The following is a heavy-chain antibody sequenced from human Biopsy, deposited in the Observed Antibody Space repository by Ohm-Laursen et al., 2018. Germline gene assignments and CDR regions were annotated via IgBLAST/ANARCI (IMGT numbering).Heavy chain of an antibody. CDR1: GGAFTNYA. CDR2: IITVSETA. CDR3: VAYPSGGFFENNDDFAMDV. D-gene: IGHD6-19*01. Sequence: AASVKVSCNASGGAFTNYAINWVRQAPGHGLEWMGGIITVSETAGYAERFQGRVTITADVTTTTAYMDLSGLRSEDTAVYYCVAYPSGGFFENNDDFAMDVWGQGTTVIVSS. J-gene: IGHJ6*02. V-gene: IGHV1-69*13.